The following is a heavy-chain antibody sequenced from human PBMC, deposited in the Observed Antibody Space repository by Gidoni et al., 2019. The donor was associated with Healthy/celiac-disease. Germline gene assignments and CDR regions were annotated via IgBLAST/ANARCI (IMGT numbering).Heavy chain of an antibody. CDR3: VIRWGNPTTFDY. V-gene: IGHV1-69*06. CDR1: GGTFSSYA. D-gene: IGHD2-8*02. Sequence: QVQLVPSGAAVKKPGSSVKVSCQASGGTFSSYAISWVRQAPGQGLEWMGGIIPIFGTANYAQKFQGRVTITADKSTSTAYMELSSLRSEDTAVYYCVIRWGNPTTFDYWGQGTLVTVSS. J-gene: IGHJ4*02. CDR2: IIPIFGTA.